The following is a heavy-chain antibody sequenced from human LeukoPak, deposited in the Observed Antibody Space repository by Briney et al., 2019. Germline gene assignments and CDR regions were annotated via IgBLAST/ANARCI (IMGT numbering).Heavy chain of an antibody. Sequence: SETLSLTCAVYGGSFSGYYWSWIRQPPGKGLEWIGEINHSGSTNYNPSLKSRVTISVDTSKNQFSLKLSSVTAADTAVYYCARGKRRGYGGNGYNWFDPWGQGTLVTVSS. J-gene: IGHJ5*02. CDR3: ARGKRRGYGGNGYNWFDP. CDR1: GGSFSGYY. CDR2: INHSGST. D-gene: IGHD4-23*01. V-gene: IGHV4-34*01.